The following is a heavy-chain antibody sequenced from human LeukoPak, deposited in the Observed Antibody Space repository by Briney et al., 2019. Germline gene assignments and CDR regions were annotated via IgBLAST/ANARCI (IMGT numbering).Heavy chain of an antibody. CDR3: ARIATKSDYCDSSVDDAFDI. J-gene: IGHJ3*02. V-gene: IGHV3-48*01. Sequence: GGSLRLSCAASGFTFSSYSMNWVRQAPGKGLEWVSYISSSSSTIYYADSVKGRFTISRDNAKNSLYLQMNSLRAEDTAVYYCARIATKSDYCDSSVDDAFDIWGQGTMVTVSS. CDR1: GFTFSSYS. D-gene: IGHD3-22*01. CDR2: ISSSSSTI.